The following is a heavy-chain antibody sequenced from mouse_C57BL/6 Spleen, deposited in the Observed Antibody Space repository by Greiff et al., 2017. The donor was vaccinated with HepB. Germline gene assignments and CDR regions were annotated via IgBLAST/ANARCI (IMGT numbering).Heavy chain of an antibody. CDR3: ARIWGNYDAMDY. CDR1: GFSLTSYG. Sequence: VQGVESGPGLVQPSQSLSIICTVSGFSLTSYGVHWVRQSPGKGLEWLGVIWSGGSTDYNAAFISRLSISKDNSKSQVFFKMNSLQADDTAIYYCARIWGNYDAMDYWGQGTSVTVSS. V-gene: IGHV2-2*01. J-gene: IGHJ4*01. CDR2: IWSGGST. D-gene: IGHD2-1*01.